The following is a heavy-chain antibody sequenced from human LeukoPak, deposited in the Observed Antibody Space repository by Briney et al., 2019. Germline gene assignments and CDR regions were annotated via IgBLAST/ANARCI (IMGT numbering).Heavy chain of an antibody. D-gene: IGHD6-6*01. J-gene: IGHJ4*02. Sequence: ASVKVSCKVSGYTLTELSMHWVRQAPGQGLERMGWINPNSGGTNYAQKFQGRVTMTRDTSISTAYMELSRLRSDDTAVYYCARDPVVGSSSGFDYWGQGTLVTVSS. V-gene: IGHV1-2*02. CDR2: INPNSGGT. CDR3: ARDPVVGSSSGFDY. CDR1: GYTLTELS.